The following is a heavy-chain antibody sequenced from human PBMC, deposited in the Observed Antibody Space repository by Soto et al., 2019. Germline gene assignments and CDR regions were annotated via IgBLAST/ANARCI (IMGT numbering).Heavy chain of an antibody. CDR2: INPNSGGT. CDR1: GYTFTGYY. CDR3: ARGGVVITKGGDYYYGMDV. V-gene: IGHV1-2*02. Sequence: GASVKVSGKASGYTFTGYYMHWVRQAPGQGLEWMGWINPNSGGTNYAQKFQGRVTMTRDTSISTAYMELSRLRSDDTAVYYCARGGVVITKGGDYYYGMDVWGQGTTVTVSS. D-gene: IGHD3-22*01. J-gene: IGHJ6*02.